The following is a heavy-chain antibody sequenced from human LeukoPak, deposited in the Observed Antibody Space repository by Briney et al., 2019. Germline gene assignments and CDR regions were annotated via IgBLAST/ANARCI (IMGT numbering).Heavy chain of an antibody. CDR3: ARDQVVVVPAAVDAFDI. CDR1: GGSISSYY. Sequence: SETLSLTCTVSGGSISSYYWSWIRQPPGKGLEWIGYIYYSGSTNYNPSLKSRVTISVDTSKNQFSLKLSFVTAADTAVYYCARDQVVVVPAAVDAFDIWGQGTMVTVSS. J-gene: IGHJ3*02. D-gene: IGHD2-2*01. CDR2: IYYSGST. V-gene: IGHV4-59*12.